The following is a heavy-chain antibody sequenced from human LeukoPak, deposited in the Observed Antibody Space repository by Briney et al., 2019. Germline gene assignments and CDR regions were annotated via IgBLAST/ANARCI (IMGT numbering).Heavy chain of an antibody. Sequence: PGGSLRLSCAASGFTFSDYYMSWIRQAPGKGLEWVSYISSSGSTIYYADSVKGRFTISRDNAKNSLYLQMNSLRAEDTAVYYCARDLLGYCSSTSCYTPYYWGQGTLVTVSS. D-gene: IGHD2-2*02. CDR1: GFTFSDYY. V-gene: IGHV3-11*04. CDR2: ISSSGSTI. CDR3: ARDLLGYCSSTSCYTPYY. J-gene: IGHJ4*02.